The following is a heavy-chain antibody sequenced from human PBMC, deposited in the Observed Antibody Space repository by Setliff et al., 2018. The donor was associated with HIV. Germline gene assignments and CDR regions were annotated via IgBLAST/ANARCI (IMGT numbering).Heavy chain of an antibody. D-gene: IGHD3-22*01. CDR2: INHSGST. V-gene: IGHV4-34*01. CDR3: ARGQKAAYYYDSSGVRGFDP. CDR1: GGSFNGYS. J-gene: IGHJ5*02. Sequence: SETLSLTCAVYGGSFNGYSWTWIRQPPGKGLEWIGGINHSGSTNYNPSLKSRVTISVDTSKNQFSLKLSPVTAADTAVYYCARGQKAAYYYDSSGVRGFDPWGQGTLVTVPQ.